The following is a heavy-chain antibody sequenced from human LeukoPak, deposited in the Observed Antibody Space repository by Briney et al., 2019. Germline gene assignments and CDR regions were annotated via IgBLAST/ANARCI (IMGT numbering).Heavy chain of an antibody. D-gene: IGHD3-22*01. CDR1: GGTFSSYA. CDR3: ARGSYYDSSGFANFDY. Sequence: ASVKVSCTASGGTFSSYAISWVRQAPGQGLEWMGGIIPIFGTANYAQKFQGRVTITADESTSTAYMELSSLRSEDTAVYYCARGSYYDSSGFANFDYWGQGTLVTVSS. CDR2: IIPIFGTA. V-gene: IGHV1-69*13. J-gene: IGHJ4*02.